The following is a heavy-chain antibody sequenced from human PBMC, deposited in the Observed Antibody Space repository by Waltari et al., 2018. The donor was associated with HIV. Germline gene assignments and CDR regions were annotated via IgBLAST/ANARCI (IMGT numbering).Heavy chain of an antibody. D-gene: IGHD3-10*01. V-gene: IGHV3-30-3*01. CDR3: ASLMVVTMVRGVTDYYYGMDV. CDR2: ISYDGSNK. J-gene: IGHJ6*02. CDR1: GFTFSSYA. Sequence: VESGGGVVQPGRSLRLSCAASGFTFSSYAMHWVRQAPGKGLEWVAVISYDGSNKYYADSVKGRFTISRDNSKNTLYLQMNSLRAEDTAVYYCASLMVVTMVRGVTDYYYGMDVWGQGTTVTVSS.